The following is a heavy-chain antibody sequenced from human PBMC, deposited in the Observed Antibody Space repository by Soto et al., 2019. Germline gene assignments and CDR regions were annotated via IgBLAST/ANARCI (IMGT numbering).Heavy chain of an antibody. D-gene: IGHD2-15*01. J-gene: IGHJ4*02. Sequence: EVQLVESGGGLVQPGRSLRLSCAASGFTFADYAMDWVRQAPGKGLDWVSGISWNSGSIGYADSVMGRFTISRDNAKNSLYLQMNSLSADDTALYYCAKVINGGNFDYLGQGTLLTVSS. CDR2: ISWNSGSI. CDR3: AKVINGGNFDY. CDR1: GFTFADYA. V-gene: IGHV3-9*01.